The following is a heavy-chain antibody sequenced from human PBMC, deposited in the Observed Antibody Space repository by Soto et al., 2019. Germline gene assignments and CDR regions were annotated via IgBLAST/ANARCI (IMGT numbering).Heavy chain of an antibody. D-gene: IGHD2-2*02. CDR2: IYYTGST. Sequence: PSETLSLTCTVSGGSISSGGYHWSWIRQHPRKGLEWIGYIYYTGSTYYNPSLKSRLAISVDTSKNQFSPKLSSVTAADTAVYYCARALLLQGAIGVGWFDAWGQGTPVTLS. J-gene: IGHJ5*02. CDR1: GGSISSGGYH. CDR3: ARALLLQGAIGVGWFDA. V-gene: IGHV4-31*03.